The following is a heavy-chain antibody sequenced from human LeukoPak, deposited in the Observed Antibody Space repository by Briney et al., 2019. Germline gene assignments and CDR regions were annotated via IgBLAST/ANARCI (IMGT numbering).Heavy chain of an antibody. CDR3: ASLGDSSGWYYFDY. CDR2: INPNSGGT. D-gene: IGHD6-19*01. V-gene: IGHV1-2*02. Sequence: ASVKVSCKASGYTFTGYYMHWVRQAPGQGLEWMGWINPNSGGTNYAQKFQGRVTMTRDTSTSTVYMELSSLRSEDTAVYYCASLGDSSGWYYFDYWGQGTLVTVSS. J-gene: IGHJ4*02. CDR1: GYTFTGYY.